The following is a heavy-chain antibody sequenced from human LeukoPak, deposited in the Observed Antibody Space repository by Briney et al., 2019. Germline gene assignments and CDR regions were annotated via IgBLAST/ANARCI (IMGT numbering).Heavy chain of an antibody. CDR3: ARGSMSYYGSGSYRGYYYYYMDV. CDR1: GGSISSTNW. V-gene: IGHV4-4*02. Sequence: SGTLSLTCAVSGGSISSTNWWTWVRQPPGKGLEWIGDVYQSGTTHYNPSLKSRVTISVDTSKNQFSLKLSSVTAADTAVYYCARGSMSYYGSGSYRGYYYYYMDVWGKGTTVTVSS. CDR2: VYQSGTT. J-gene: IGHJ6*03. D-gene: IGHD3-10*01.